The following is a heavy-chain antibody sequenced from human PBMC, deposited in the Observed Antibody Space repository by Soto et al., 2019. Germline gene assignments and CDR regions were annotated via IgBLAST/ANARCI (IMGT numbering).Heavy chain of an antibody. J-gene: IGHJ5*02. CDR2: IYSSGVK. CDR1: GLSITDSEMG. V-gene: IGHV2-26*01. CDR3: ARRHLAVAVSPWFDP. Sequence: QVTLKESGPVLVKPTETLTLRCTVSGLSITDSEMGVSWIRHPPGHPLEWLAHIYSSGVKSYRTFLKSRLAISKDTSKSQIVLTMTNMDPADTSTYYCARRHLAVAVSPWFDPWGQGIPVTVSS. D-gene: IGHD6-19*01.